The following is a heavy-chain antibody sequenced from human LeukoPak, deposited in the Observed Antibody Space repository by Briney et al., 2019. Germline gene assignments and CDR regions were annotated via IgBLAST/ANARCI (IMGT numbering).Heavy chain of an antibody. Sequence: SETLSLTCTVSGGSISSYYWSWIRQPPGKGLEWIGYIYYSGSTNYNPSLKSRVTISVDTSKNQFSLKLSSVTAADTAVYYCARDRPEGGATPHWYFDLWGRGTLVTVSS. CDR3: ARDRPEGGATPHWYFDL. V-gene: IGHV4-59*12. D-gene: IGHD1-26*01. J-gene: IGHJ2*01. CDR1: GGSISSYY. CDR2: IYYSGST.